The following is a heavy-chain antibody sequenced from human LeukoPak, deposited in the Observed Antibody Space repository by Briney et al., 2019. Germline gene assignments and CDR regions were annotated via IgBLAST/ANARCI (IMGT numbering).Heavy chain of an antibody. Sequence: SETLSLTCTVSGGSISSYYWSWIRQPAGKGLEWIGRIYTSGSTNYSPSLKSRVTISVDTSKNQFSLKLSSVTAADTAVYYCARGSGSYEPAYYYYYMDVWGKGTTVTVSS. CDR3: ARGSGSYEPAYYYYYMDV. J-gene: IGHJ6*03. CDR2: IYTSGST. D-gene: IGHD1-26*01. CDR1: GGSISSYY. V-gene: IGHV4-4*07.